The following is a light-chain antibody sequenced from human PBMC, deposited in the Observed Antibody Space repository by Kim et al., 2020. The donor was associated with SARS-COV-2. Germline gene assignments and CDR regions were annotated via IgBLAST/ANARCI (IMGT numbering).Light chain of an antibody. CDR3: QQSYSTPWT. CDR2: AAS. Sequence: ASVGDRVTITCRASQSISGYLNWYQQKPGKAPKLLIYAASSLQSGVPSRFSGSGSGTDFTLTISSLQPEDFATYYCQQSYSTPWTFGQGTKVDIK. J-gene: IGKJ1*01. CDR1: QSISGY. V-gene: IGKV1-39*01.